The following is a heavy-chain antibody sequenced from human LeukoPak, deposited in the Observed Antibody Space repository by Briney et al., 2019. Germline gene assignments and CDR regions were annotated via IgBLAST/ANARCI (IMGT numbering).Heavy chain of an antibody. CDR3: AKAFREFGTSSSYSSFDT. CDR2: VSYTRVAT. D-gene: IGHD5-18*01. CDR1: GFTFSSFA. V-gene: IGHV3-23*01. J-gene: IGHJ3*02. Sequence: GRSLRLSCAASGFTFSSFALSWVRQAPGKGLKWVSGVSYTRVATYYADSVKGRFTISRDDSQNILYLQMNGLRAEDTAVYFCAKAFREFGTSSSYSSFDTWGQGTMVTVSS.